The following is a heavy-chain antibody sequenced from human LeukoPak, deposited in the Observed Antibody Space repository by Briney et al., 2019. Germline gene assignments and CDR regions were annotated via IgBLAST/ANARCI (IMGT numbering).Heavy chain of an antibody. V-gene: IGHV1-18*01. D-gene: IGHD2-8*01. CDR1: GYTFTSNG. CDR2: ISAYNGNT. J-gene: IGHJ4*02. Sequence: GASVKVSCKASGYTFTSNGISWVRQAPGQGLEWMGWISAYNGNTNYAQKLQGRVTMTTDTSTSTAYMELRSLRSDDTAVYYCARVPENIVLMVYAIGYFDYWGQGTLVTVSS. CDR3: ARVPENIVLMVYAIGYFDY.